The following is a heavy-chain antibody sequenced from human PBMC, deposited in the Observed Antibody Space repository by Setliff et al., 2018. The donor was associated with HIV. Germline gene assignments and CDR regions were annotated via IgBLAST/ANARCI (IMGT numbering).Heavy chain of an antibody. Sequence: SETLSLTCTVSGVSVSSGGYYWSWIRQHPGKGLEWIGDVHHTGTTYLNPSLKSRITISIDTSKNQFSLQLTSVTAADTAVYYCVNPSGAMGDFDSWGQGTLVTVSS. CDR1: GVSVSSGGYY. CDR2: VHHTGTT. V-gene: IGHV4-39*01. CDR3: VNPSGAMGDFDS. J-gene: IGHJ4*02. D-gene: IGHD3-16*01.